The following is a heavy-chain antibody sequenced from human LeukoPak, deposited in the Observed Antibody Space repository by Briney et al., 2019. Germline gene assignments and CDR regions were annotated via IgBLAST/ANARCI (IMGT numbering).Heavy chain of an antibody. D-gene: IGHD5-24*01. CDR3: ATRGKDGYNANYYGMDV. Sequence: GGSLRLSCVGSELTFSTYPMSWVRQAPGKGLEWVSAIRGSGGSTFYADSVKGRFTISRDNSKNTLFLQMNSLGAEDTAIYYCATRGKDGYNANYYGMDVWGQGTTVTVSS. CDR2: IRGSGGST. V-gene: IGHV3-23*01. CDR1: ELTFSTYP. J-gene: IGHJ6*02.